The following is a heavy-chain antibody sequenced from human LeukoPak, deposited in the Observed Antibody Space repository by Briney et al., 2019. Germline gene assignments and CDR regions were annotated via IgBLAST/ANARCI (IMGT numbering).Heavy chain of an antibody. Sequence: GGSLRLSCAASGFTFSDYYMSSIRQAPGKGLEWVSYISSSSSYTNYADSVKGRFTISRDNAKNSLYLQMNSLRAEDTAVYYCATNYDILTGSPKDDAFDIWGQGTMVTVSS. D-gene: IGHD3-9*01. CDR1: GFTFSDYY. CDR3: ATNYDILTGSPKDDAFDI. CDR2: ISSSSSYT. J-gene: IGHJ3*02. V-gene: IGHV3-11*03.